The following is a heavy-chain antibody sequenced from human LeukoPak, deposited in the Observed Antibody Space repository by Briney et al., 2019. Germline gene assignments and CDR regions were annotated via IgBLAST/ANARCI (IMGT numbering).Heavy chain of an antibody. J-gene: IGHJ5*02. CDR2: IIPILGIA. D-gene: IGHD2-2*01. V-gene: IGHV1-69*04. Sequence: SVKVSCKASGGTFSSYAISWVRQAPGQGLEWMGRIIPILGIANYAQKFQGRVTITADKSTSTAYMELSSLRSEDTAVYYCARDPDIVVVPAAITWFDPWGQGTLVTVSS. CDR1: GGTFSSYA. CDR3: ARDPDIVVVPAAITWFDP.